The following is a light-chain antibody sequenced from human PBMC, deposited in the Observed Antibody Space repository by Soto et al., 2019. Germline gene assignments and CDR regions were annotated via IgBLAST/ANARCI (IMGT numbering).Light chain of an antibody. CDR2: GAS. CDR3: QQYDNWPLT. V-gene: IGKV3-15*01. J-gene: IGKJ4*01. Sequence: EIVLTQSPGTLSLSPGERATLSCRASQSISNSHLAWYQQKPGQAPRLLIYGASTRATGIPARFSGSGSGTEFTLTISSLQSEDFAVYYCQQYDNWPLTFGGGTKVDIK. CDR1: QSISNSH.